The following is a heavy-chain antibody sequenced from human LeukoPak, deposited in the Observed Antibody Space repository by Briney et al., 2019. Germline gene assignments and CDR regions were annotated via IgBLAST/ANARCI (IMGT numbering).Heavy chain of an antibody. CDR1: GFTFNRNA. Sequence: GGSLRLSCAASGFTFNRNAISWVGQAPGKGLEWVSTIGGSGDKTFYADSLKGRFTISRDNSKNMVHLQMNSLTGEDTALYYCVRRGDASSGWGDHDFWGQGALVTVSS. V-gene: IGHV3-23*01. CDR2: IGGSGDKT. D-gene: IGHD6-19*01. CDR3: VRRGDASSGWGDHDF. J-gene: IGHJ4*02.